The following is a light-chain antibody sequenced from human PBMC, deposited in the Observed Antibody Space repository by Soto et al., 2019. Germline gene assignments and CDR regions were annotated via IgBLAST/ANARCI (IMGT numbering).Light chain of an antibody. V-gene: IGKV1-39*01. CDR1: QSISTY. CDR2: AAS. CDR3: QHGYSTTLT. Sequence: DIQMTQSPSSLSASVGDRVTITCRASQSISTYLHWYQQKQGKAPNLLIYAASTLQSGVPSRFSGSGSGTDGTITISSLQNEDGATYFCQHGYSTTLTFGGGTKVDIK. J-gene: IGKJ4*01.